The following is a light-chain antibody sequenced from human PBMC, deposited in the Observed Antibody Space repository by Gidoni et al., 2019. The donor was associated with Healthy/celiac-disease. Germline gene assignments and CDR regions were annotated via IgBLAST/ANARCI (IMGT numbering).Light chain of an antibody. CDR3: QQYYSYPLT. CDR1: RGISSY. V-gene: IGKV1-8*01. Sequence: AIRMTQYPSSLSASTGDRVTITCLASRGISSYLAWYQQKPGKAPKLLIYAASTLQSGVPSRFSGSGSGTDFTLTISCLQSEDFATYYCQQYYSYPLTFGGGTKVEIK. CDR2: AAS. J-gene: IGKJ4*01.